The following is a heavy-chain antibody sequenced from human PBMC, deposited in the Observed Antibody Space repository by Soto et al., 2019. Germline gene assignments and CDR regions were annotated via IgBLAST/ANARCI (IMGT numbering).Heavy chain of an antibody. J-gene: IGHJ6*03. Sequence: GGSLRLSCAASGFTFSSYSMNWVRQAPGKGLEWVSYISSSSSTIYYADSVKGRFTISRDNAKNSLYLQMNSLRAEDTAVYYCARDQDGSEIGEGPAAITYYYYYMDVWGKGTTVTVSS. CDR1: GFTFSSYS. CDR3: ARDQDGSEIGEGPAAITYYYYYMDV. CDR2: ISSSSSTI. V-gene: IGHV3-48*01. D-gene: IGHD2-2*01.